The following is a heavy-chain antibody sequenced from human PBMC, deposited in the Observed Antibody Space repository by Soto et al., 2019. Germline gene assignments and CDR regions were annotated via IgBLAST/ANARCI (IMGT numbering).Heavy chain of an antibody. V-gene: IGHV4-59*02. Sequence: SETLSLTCSFSGDSVTSHYLTWIRQSPEKGLEWIVYMHYTGFSHYNPSLKSRLTIAVDRSKNQFTLQLTSVTAADTAVYYCARGRSDTAMLYYYYGMDVWGQGTTVTVSS. CDR3: ARGRSDTAMLYYYYGMDV. D-gene: IGHD5-18*01. CDR2: MHYTGFS. J-gene: IGHJ6*02. CDR1: GDSVTSHY.